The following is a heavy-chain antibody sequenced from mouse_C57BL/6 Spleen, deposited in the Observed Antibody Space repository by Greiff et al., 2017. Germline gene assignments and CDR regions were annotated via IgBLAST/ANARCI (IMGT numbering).Heavy chain of an antibody. J-gene: IGHJ4*01. Sequence: EVKLQQSGPELVKPGASLKISCTASGYSFTDYNMNWVKQSNGKSLEWIGVINPNYGTPSYNQKFTGKATLTVDQSSSSAYMQLNSLTAEDSAVYYCARSEPRQLMSSSMDDWGQGTSVTVSS. CDR3: ARSEPRQLMSSSMDD. V-gene: IGHV1-39*01. D-gene: IGHD3-2*02. CDR1: GYSFTDYN. CDR2: INPNYGTP.